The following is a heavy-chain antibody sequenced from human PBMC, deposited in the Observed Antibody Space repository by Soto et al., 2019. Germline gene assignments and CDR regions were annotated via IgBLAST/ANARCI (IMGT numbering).Heavy chain of an antibody. CDR2: IIPIFGTA. J-gene: IGHJ6*02. CDR1: GGTFSSYA. CDR3: ARSRRELIAVGVICYGMHV. Sequence: SVKVSCKASGGTFSSYAISWVRQAPGQGLEWMGGIIPIFGTANYAQKLQGRVTITADESTSTAYMELSSLRSEDTAVYYCARSRRELIAVGVICYGMHVWGPGTTVTVSS. V-gene: IGHV1-69*13. D-gene: IGHD6-19*01.